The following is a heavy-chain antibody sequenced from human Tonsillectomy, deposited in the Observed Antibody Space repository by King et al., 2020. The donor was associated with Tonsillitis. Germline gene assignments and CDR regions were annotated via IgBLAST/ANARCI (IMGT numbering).Heavy chain of an antibody. CDR1: GFTFSSYS. CDR3: ARGSSSGYPPRDAFDI. V-gene: IGHV3-48*02. CDR2: ISSSGSFI. D-gene: IGHD3-22*01. Sequence: VQLVESGGGLAQPGGSLRLSCVASGFTFSSYSMNWVRQAPGKGLEWVSYISSSGSFIYYADSVKGRFTISRDNAKNSLYLQMNSLRDEDTAVYYCARGSSSGYPPRDAFDIWGQGTMVTVSS. J-gene: IGHJ3*02.